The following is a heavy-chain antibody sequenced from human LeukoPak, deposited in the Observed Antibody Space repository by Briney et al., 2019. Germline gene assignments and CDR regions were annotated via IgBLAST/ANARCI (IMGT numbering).Heavy chain of an antibody. J-gene: IGHJ5*02. CDR3: ARGLLGYCSSTSCFEPYNWFDP. D-gene: IGHD2-2*01. Sequence: ASVMVSCKVSGYTSPFYGITWVRQAPGQGLEWMGWISAYNGNTNYAQKLQGRVTMTTDTSTSTAYMELRSLRSDDTAVYYCARGLLGYCSSTSCFEPYNWFDPWGQGTLVTVSS. V-gene: IGHV1-18*01. CDR2: ISAYNGNT. CDR1: GYTSPFYG.